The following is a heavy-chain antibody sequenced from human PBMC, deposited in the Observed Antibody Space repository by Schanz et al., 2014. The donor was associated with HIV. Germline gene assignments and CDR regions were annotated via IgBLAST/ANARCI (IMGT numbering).Heavy chain of an antibody. CDR3: ARVPPYSYGPTPNNYFFDY. CDR1: GYTFTSYD. J-gene: IGHJ4*02. CDR2: INPNSGGT. Sequence: QVQLVQSGAEVKKPGASVKVSCKASGYTFTSYDINWVRQAPGQGLEWMGWINPNSGGTNPAQNFQGRVTLSMDTSISTAYMELSRLRSDDTAVYYCARVPPYSYGPTPNNYFFDYWGQGTLVTVSS. V-gene: IGHV1-2*02. D-gene: IGHD5-18*01.